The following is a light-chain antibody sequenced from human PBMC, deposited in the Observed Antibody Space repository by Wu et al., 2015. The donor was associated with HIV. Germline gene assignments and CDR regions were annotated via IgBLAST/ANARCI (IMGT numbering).Light chain of an antibody. J-gene: IGKJ4*01. CDR3: QQYGSSPHT. CDR1: QRVSSSY. Sequence: EIVLTQSPGTLSLSPGERVTLSCRASQRVSSSYLAWYQQKPGQAPRLLIFGASIRATGIPDRFSGSGSGTDFTLTISRLEPEDFAVYYCQQYGSSPHTFGGGTKVETK. CDR2: GAS. V-gene: IGKV3-20*01.